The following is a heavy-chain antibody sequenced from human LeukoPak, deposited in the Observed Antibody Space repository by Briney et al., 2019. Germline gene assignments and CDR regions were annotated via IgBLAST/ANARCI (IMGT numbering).Heavy chain of an antibody. CDR2: ISWNSGSV. Sequence: GGSLRLSWAAAGFTFDDYTMHWVRQAPGKGLEWVSGISWNSGSVGYADSVKGRFTISRDNSKNTLYLQMNSLRAEDTAVYYCAQRGYSSGWSPFDYWGQGTLVTVSS. CDR3: AQRGYSSGWSPFDY. CDR1: GFTFDDYT. D-gene: IGHD6-19*01. J-gene: IGHJ4*02. V-gene: IGHV3-9*01.